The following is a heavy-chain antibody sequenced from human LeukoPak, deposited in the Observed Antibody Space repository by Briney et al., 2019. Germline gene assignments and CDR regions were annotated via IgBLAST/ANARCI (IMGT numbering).Heavy chain of an antibody. CDR2: ISSSGGST. CDR1: GFTFSSYA. CDR3: ARYFDWSSDFDY. V-gene: IGHV3-23*01. J-gene: IGHJ4*02. Sequence: GGSLRLSCAASGFTFSSYAMSWVRQAPGKGLEWASAISSSGGSTYYADSVKGRFTFSRDNSKNTLYLQMNSLRAEDTAVYYCARYFDWSSDFDYWGQGTLVTVSS. D-gene: IGHD3-9*01.